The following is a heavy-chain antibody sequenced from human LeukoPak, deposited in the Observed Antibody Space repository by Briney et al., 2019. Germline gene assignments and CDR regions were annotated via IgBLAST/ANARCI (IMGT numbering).Heavy chain of an antibody. Sequence: GGSLRLSCAASGFTFSSYSMNGVGQAPGEGLEGVSSISSSSSYIYYADSVKGRFTISRDNATNSLYLQMNSLRAEDTAVYYCARSMDTAMVTSDYWGQGTLVTVSS. D-gene: IGHD5-18*01. J-gene: IGHJ4*02. CDR1: GFTFSSYS. V-gene: IGHV3-21*01. CDR3: ARSMDTAMVTSDY. CDR2: ISSSSSYI.